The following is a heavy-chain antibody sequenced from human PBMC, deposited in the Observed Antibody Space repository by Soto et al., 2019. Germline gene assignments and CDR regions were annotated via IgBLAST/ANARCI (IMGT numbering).Heavy chain of an antibody. V-gene: IGHV3-48*03. CDR2: ISVSVRTI. J-gene: IGHJ5*02. CDR1: GFIFSNYE. D-gene: IGHD1-1*01. CDR3: AGDGSRDTTLHRVSSWFDP. Sequence: GGSLRLSCTVSGFIFSNYEMNWVRQGPGKGLEWISYISVSVRTIYYADSVQGRFNISRDNAKKSLFLQINSLRVEDTAVYYFAGDGSRDTTLHRVSSWFDPWGEGTRVTVSS.